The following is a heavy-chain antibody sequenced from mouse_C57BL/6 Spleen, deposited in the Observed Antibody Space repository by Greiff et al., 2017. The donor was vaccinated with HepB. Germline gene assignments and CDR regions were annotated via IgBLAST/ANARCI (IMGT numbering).Heavy chain of an antibody. D-gene: IGHD2-14*01. V-gene: IGHV1-54*01. CDR3: ASSRYYYAMDY. CDR2: INPGSGGT. CDR1: GYAFTNYL. Sequence: QVQLQQSGAELVRPGTSVKVSCKASGYAFTNYLMEWVEQRPGQGLEWLGVINPGSGGTKYNDKFKGKATLTADKSSNTAYMQLQSLTSENSAVYFFASSRYYYAMDYWGQGTSVTVSS. J-gene: IGHJ4*01.